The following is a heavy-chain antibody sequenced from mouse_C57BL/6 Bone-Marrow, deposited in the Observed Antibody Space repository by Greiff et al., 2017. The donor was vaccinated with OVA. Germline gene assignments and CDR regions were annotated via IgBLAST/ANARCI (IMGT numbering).Heavy chain of an antibody. D-gene: IGHD2-4*01. CDR1: GYTFTGYW. J-gene: IGHJ2*01. V-gene: IGHV1-9*01. CDR3: AREGPFYYDYPLDY. Sequence: QVQLKESGAELMKPGASVKLSCKATGYTFTGYWMEWVKQRPGHGLEWIGEILPGSGSTNYNEKFKGKATFTADTSSNTAYMQRSSLTTEDSAIYYCAREGPFYYDYPLDYWGQGTTLTVSS. CDR2: ILPGSGST.